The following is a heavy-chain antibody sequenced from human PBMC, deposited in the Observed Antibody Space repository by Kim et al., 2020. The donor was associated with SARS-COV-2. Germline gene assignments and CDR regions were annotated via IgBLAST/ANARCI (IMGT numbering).Heavy chain of an antibody. CDR2: FDPEDGET. D-gene: IGHD3-22*01. CDR1: GYTLTELS. Sequence: ASVKVSCKVSGYTLTELSMHWVRQAPGKGLEWMGGFDPEDGETIYAQKFQGRVTMTEDTSTDTAYMELSSLRSEDTAVYYCATRGDDRYYYDSTATFFYFDLWGRGTLVTVSS. J-gene: IGHJ2*01. CDR3: ATRGDDRYYYDSTATFFYFDL. V-gene: IGHV1-24*01.